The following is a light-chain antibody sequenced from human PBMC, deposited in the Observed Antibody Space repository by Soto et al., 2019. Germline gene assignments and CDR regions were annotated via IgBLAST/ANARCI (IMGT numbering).Light chain of an antibody. Sequence: QSALTKPPSASGSPGQSVTISCTGTSSDVGGYKYVSWYQQHAGKAPKLMIFEVSKRPSGVPDRFYGSKSDNTASLTVSGLQAEDEADYYCSSYAGSNVVFGGGTKLTVL. V-gene: IGLV2-8*01. CDR3: SSYAGSNVV. CDR1: SSDVGGYKY. J-gene: IGLJ2*01. CDR2: EVS.